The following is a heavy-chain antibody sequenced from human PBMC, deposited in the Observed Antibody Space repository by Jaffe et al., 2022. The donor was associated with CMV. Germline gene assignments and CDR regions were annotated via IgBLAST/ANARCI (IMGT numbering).Heavy chain of an antibody. Sequence: QVTLTESGPALVEPTQTLTLTCTFSGFSLITPKMCVSWVRQPPGRALEWLARIDWDDDKYYTTSLKTRLAISKDPSKNQVVLNVTNMDPVDTATYYCARTRCGSDPFYFDYWGQGTLVTVSS. D-gene: IGHD2-21*02. J-gene: IGHJ4*01. CDR3: ARTRCGSDPFYFDY. V-gene: IGHV2-70*15. CDR1: GFSLITPKMC. CDR2: IDWDDDK.